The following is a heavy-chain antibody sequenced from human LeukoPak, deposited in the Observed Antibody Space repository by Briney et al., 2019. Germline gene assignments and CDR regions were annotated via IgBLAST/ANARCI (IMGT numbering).Heavy chain of an antibody. D-gene: IGHD6-13*01. CDR2: ISYSSSTI. CDR1: GFTFSSHS. Sequence: PGRSLRLSCAASGFTFSSHSMNWVRQAPGKGLEWVSYISYSSSTIYYADSVKGRFTISRDNAKNSLYLQMNSLRDEDTAVYYCATEKRSGSSWYVCYWGQGTLVTVSS. J-gene: IGHJ4*02. CDR3: ATEKRSGSSWYVCY. V-gene: IGHV3-48*02.